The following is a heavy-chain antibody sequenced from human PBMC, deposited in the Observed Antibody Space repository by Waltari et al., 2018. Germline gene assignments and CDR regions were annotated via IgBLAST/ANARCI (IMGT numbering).Heavy chain of an antibody. CDR3: VRLAQRTYRSPVPGRHYYYGMDV. V-gene: IGHV3-74*03. Sequence: EEQLLESGGGLVQPGDSLRLSCAASGFRFSNYWLNWVRQAPRKGLVWVARISNDESSLTYADSVKGRFTISRDNAKNTLYLQMKRLRAEDTAVYYCVRLAQRTYRSPVPGRHYYYGMDVWGQGTTVTVSS. CDR2: ISNDESSL. CDR1: GFRFSNYW. D-gene: IGHD3-10*01. J-gene: IGHJ6*02.